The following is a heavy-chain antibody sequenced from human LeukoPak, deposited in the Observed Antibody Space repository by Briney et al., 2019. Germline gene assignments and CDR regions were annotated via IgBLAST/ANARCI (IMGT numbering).Heavy chain of an antibody. CDR1: GFTLDDYA. CDR3: ARENSGSYYAIFFDY. D-gene: IGHD1-26*01. Sequence: GGSLRLSCTASGFTLDDYAMHWVRQAPGKGLEWVANIKQDGSEKYYVDSVKGRFTISRDNAKNSLYLQMNSLRAEDTAVYYCARENSGSYYAIFFDYWGQGTLVTVSS. V-gene: IGHV3-7*01. CDR2: IKQDGSEK. J-gene: IGHJ4*02.